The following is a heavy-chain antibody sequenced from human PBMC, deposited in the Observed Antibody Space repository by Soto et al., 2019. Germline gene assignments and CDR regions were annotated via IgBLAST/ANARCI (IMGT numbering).Heavy chain of an antibody. D-gene: IGHD3-3*01. J-gene: IGHJ1*01. CDR1: GFTVSSSQ. Sequence: LRLSCAASGFTVSSSQMTWVRQAPGKGLEWVAVISYDGSNKYYADSVKGRFTISRDNSKNSLFLQMNSLTTEDTAIYYCADLKWSRSYLPWGQGTLVTVSS. V-gene: IGHV3-30-3*01. CDR2: ISYDGSNK. CDR3: ADLKWSRSYLP.